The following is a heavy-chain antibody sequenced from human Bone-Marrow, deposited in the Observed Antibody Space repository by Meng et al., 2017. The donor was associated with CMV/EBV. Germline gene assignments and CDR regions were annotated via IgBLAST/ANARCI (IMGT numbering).Heavy chain of an antibody. CDR3: ARRGYCISTSFLHDAFDI. CDR2: IIPILGIA. V-gene: IGHV1-69*02. J-gene: IGHJ3*02. CDR1: GGTFSSYT. D-gene: IGHD2-2*01. Sequence: SVPVSCKASGGTFSSYTISWVRQAPGQGREWMGRIIPILGIANHAQKFQGRVTITEDKSTSTGYMELSSLRSEDTAVYYCARRGYCISTSFLHDAFDIWGQGTMVIVSS.